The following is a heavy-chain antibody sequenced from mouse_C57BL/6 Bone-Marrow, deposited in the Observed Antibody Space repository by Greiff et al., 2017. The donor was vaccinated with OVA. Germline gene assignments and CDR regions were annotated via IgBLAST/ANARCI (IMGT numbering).Heavy chain of an antibody. CDR1: GFTFSDYG. CDR2: ISNLAYSI. CDR3: ARLGYYGSYWYFDV. Sequence: EVKLVESGGGLVQPGGSLKLSCAASGFTFSDYGMAWVRQAPRKGPEWVAFISNLAYSIYYADTVTGRFTISRENAKNTLYLEMSSRRSEDTAMYYCARLGYYGSYWYFDVWGTGTTVTVSS. V-gene: IGHV5-15*04. D-gene: IGHD1-2*01. J-gene: IGHJ1*03.